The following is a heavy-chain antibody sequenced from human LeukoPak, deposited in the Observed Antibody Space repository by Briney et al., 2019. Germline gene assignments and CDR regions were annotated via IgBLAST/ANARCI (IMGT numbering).Heavy chain of an antibody. CDR1: GGSISSSSYY. D-gene: IGHD4-17*01. V-gene: IGHV4-39*07. Sequence: SETLSLTCTVSGGSISSSSYYWGWIRQPPGKGLEWIGSIYYSGSTYYNPSLKSRVTISVDTSKNQFSLKLSSVTAADTAVYYCASWGYGDYVGTDYWGQGTLVTVSS. J-gene: IGHJ4*02. CDR2: IYYSGST. CDR3: ASWGYGDYVGTDY.